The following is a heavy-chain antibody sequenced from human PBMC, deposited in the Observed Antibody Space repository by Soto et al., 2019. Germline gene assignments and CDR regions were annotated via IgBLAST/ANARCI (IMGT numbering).Heavy chain of an antibody. CDR2: IYYSGST. V-gene: IGHV4-59*01. CDR3: ARDRDSRYYFDY. CDR1: RGSISIYD. J-gene: IGHJ4*02. D-gene: IGHD3-10*01. Sequence: PSPTLSLTCPGSRGSISIYDWSWIPQPPGKGLEWIGYIYYSGSTNYNPSLKSRVTISVDTSKIQFSLKLSSVTAADTAVYYCARDRDSRYYFDYWGQGTLVTVSS.